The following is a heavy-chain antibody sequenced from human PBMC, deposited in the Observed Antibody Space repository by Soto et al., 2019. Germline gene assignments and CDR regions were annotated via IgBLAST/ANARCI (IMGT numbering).Heavy chain of an antibody. D-gene: IGHD3-16*01. CDR1: GGSISSGGYS. CDR3: ARGVDNTAYYFAY. CDR2: IYHSGST. V-gene: IGHV4-30-2*01. J-gene: IGHJ4*02. Sequence: SETLSLTCAGSGGSISSGGYSWSWIRQPPGKGLEWIGYIYHSGSTYYNPSLKSRVTISVDRSKNQFSLKLNSVTAADTAVYYCARGVDNTAYYFAYWGQGPPVT.